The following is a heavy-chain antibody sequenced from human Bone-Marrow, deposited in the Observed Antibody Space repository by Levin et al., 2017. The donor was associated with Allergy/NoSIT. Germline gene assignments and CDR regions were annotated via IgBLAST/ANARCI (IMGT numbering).Heavy chain of an antibody. Sequence: GGSLRLSCKASGYSFSTYWIGWVRQMPGKGLEWMGIIYPTDSDTRYTPSFQGQVTISVDKSISTAYLQWTSLKASDTAMYYCARVSRQYESLYSWFAPWGQGTLVTVSS. CDR3: ARVSRQYESLYSWFAP. CDR1: GYSFSTYW. J-gene: IGHJ5*02. D-gene: IGHD2-15*01. V-gene: IGHV5-51*01. CDR2: IYPTDSDT.